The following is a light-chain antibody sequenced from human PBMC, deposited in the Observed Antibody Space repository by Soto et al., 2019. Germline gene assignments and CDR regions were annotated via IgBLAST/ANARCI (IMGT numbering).Light chain of an antibody. CDR3: SSFAGIINYV. V-gene: IGLV2-8*01. CDR1: SSDVGGYNY. Sequence: QSVLTQPPSASGSPGQSVTISCIGTSSDVGGYNYVSWYQQHPGKAPKLMIYEVSKRPSGVPDRFSGSKSGNTASLTVSGLQAEDEAEYYCSSFAGIINYVFGTGTKLTVL. CDR2: EVS. J-gene: IGLJ1*01.